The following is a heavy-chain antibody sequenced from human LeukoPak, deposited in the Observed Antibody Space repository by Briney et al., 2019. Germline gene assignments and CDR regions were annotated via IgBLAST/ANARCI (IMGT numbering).Heavy chain of an antibody. CDR2: INHSGST. V-gene: IGHV4-34*01. CDR3: ARRRYSFEDY. D-gene: IGHD5-18*01. CDR1: GGSFSGYY. J-gene: IGHJ4*02. Sequence: PSETLSLTCAVYGGSFSGYYWSWIRQPPGKGLEWIGEINHSGSTNYNPSLKSRVTISVDTSKNQFSLKLSSVTAADTAVYYCARRRYSFEDYWGQGTLVTVSS.